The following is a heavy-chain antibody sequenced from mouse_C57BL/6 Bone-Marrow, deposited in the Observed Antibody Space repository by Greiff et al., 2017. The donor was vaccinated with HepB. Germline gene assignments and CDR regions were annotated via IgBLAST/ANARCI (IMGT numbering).Heavy chain of an antibody. D-gene: IGHD1-1*01. CDR3: ARSGAYCGSSSLAY. Sequence: VQLQQSGAELVKPGASVKLSCKASGYTFTSYWMHWVKQRPGQGLEWIGMIHPNSGSTNYNEKFKSKATLTVDKSSSTAYMQLSSLTSEDSAVYYCARSGAYCGSSSLAYWGQGTLVTVSA. V-gene: IGHV1-64*01. J-gene: IGHJ3*01. CDR1: GYTFTSYW. CDR2: IHPNSGST.